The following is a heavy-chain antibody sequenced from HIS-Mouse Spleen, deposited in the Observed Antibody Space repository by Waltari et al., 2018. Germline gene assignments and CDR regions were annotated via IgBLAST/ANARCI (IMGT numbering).Heavy chain of an antibody. CDR2: IYHSGST. CDR1: GYSISSGYY. J-gene: IGHJ3*02. D-gene: IGHD1-1*01. Sequence: QVQLQESGPGLVKPSETLSLTCTVSGYSISSGYYWGWIRQPPGKGLEWIGSIYHSGSTYDNPSLKSRVTISVDTSKNQFSLKLSSVTAADTAVYYCAREPHLQLELAFDIWGQGTMVTVSS. V-gene: IGHV4-38-2*02. CDR3: AREPHLQLELAFDI.